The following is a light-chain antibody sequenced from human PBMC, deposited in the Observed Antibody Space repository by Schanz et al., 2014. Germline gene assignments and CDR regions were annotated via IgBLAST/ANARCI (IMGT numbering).Light chain of an antibody. CDR3: QHRSNWPLT. CDR1: QSVSSN. J-gene: IGKJ4*01. Sequence: EIVMTQSPATLSVSPGERATLSCRARQSVSSNLAWYQQKPGQAPRLLIYAASTRAPGIPDRFSGSGSGTDFTLAISSLEPEDSAVYYCQHRSNWPLTFGGGTKVGIK. V-gene: IGKV3-11*01. CDR2: AAS.